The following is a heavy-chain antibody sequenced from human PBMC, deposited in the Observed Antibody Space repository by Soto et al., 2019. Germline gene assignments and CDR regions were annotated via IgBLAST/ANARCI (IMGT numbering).Heavy chain of an antibody. D-gene: IGHD3-9*01. J-gene: IGHJ4*02. V-gene: IGHV3-30*18. CDR1: GFTFSSYG. CDR2: ISYDGSNK. Sequence: GGALRLSCSASGFTFSSYGMHWVRPAPSQGLEWVAVISYDGSNKYYADSVKGRFTISRDNSKNTLYLQMNSLRAEDTAVYYCAKPLHDFDWFLVAFDYWGQGTLVTVSS. CDR3: AKPLHDFDWFLVAFDY.